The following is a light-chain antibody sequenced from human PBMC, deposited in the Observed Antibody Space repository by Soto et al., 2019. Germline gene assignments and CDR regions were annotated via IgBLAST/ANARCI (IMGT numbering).Light chain of an antibody. CDR1: SSDVGGHDS. J-gene: IGLJ2*01. CDR3: RPRASNNTLV. Sequence: QSALTQPASVSGSPRQSVTISCTGTSSDVGGHDSVSWYQQHRGTAPKLIIFDVTNRPSGVSSRFSASKSGNTASLTISGLQAEDESHNYCRPRASNNTLVFGGGTKLPVL. V-gene: IGLV2-14*03. CDR2: DVT.